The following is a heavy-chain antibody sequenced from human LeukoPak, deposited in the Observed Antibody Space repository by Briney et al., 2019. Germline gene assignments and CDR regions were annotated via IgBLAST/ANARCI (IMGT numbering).Heavy chain of an antibody. CDR1: GGSISSTSYY. V-gene: IGHV4-39*07. J-gene: IGHJ6*04. CDR3: ARDRYFDWLGMDV. Sequence: SETLSLTCVVSGGSISSTSYYWGWIRQPPGKGLEWIGSIYYSGSTYYSPSLKSRVTISVDTSKNQFSLKLSSVTAADTAVYYCARDRYFDWLGMDVWGKGTTVTVSS. D-gene: IGHD3-9*01. CDR2: IYYSGST.